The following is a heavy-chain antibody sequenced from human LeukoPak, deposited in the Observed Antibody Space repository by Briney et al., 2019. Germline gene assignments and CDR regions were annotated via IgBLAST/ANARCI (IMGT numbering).Heavy chain of an antibody. CDR3: ARAGYSSGWGNNWFDP. CDR2: INTYNGNT. J-gene: IGHJ5*02. V-gene: IGHV1-18*01. Sequence: ASVKVSCKASGYTFTNYGISWVRQAPGQGLEWMGWINTYNGNTNYAQKLRGRVTMTTDTSTSTAYMELRSLRSDDTAVYYCARAGYSSGWGNNWFDPWGQGTLVTVSS. CDR1: GYTFTNYG. D-gene: IGHD6-19*01.